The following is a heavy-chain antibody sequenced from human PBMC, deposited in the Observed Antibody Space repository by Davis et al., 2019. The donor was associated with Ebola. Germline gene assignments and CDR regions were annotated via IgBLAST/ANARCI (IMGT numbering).Heavy chain of an antibody. V-gene: IGHV3-21*01. D-gene: IGHD2-15*01. J-gene: IGHJ4*02. CDR2: ISSSSSYI. CDR3: AGGALTTRIYCSGGSCQFDY. Sequence: PGGSLRLSCAASGFTFSSYSMNWVRQAPGKGLEWVSSISSSSSYIYYADSVKGRFTISRDNAKNSLYLQMNSLRAEDTAVYYCAGGALTTRIYCSGGSCQFDYWGQGTLVTVSS. CDR1: GFTFSSYS.